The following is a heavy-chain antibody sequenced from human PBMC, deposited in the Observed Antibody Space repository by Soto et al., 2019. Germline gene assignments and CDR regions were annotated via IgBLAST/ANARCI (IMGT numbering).Heavy chain of an antibody. V-gene: IGHV3-73*01. Sequence: GGSLRLSCGVSGFSFSGFAVNWVRQAPGKGLEWVGRIRTKASNYATAYGASVKGRFTISRDDSKNTAYLQINSLKIEDTAVYYCTRRRYYYYGLDVWGQGTTVTVSS. CDR3: TRRRYYYYGLDV. J-gene: IGHJ6*02. CDR2: IRTKASNYAT. CDR1: GFSFSGFA. D-gene: IGHD6-25*01.